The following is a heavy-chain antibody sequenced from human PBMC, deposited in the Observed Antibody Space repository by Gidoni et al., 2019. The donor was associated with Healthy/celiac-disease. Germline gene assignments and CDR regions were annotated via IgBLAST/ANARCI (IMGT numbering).Heavy chain of an antibody. CDR2: IDPSDSYT. V-gene: IGHV5-10-1*01. J-gene: IGHJ4*02. CDR3: AREGIQAQKVIDY. Sequence: EVQLVQSGAEVEKHGESQRISCRGSGYSFTSYWISLVRRMPGKGLEWMGRIDPSDSYTNYSPSFQGHVTISADKSISTAYLQWSSLKAADTAMYYCAREGIQAQKVIDYWGQGTLVTVSS. CDR1: GYSFTSYW. D-gene: IGHD3-22*01.